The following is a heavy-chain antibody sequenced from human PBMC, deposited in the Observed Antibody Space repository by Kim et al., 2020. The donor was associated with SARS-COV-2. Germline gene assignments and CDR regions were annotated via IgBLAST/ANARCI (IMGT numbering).Heavy chain of an antibody. CDR1: GFTFSSYA. D-gene: IGHD3-22*01. V-gene: IGHV3-30*04. Sequence: GGSLRLFCAASGFTFSSYAMHWVRQAPGKGLEWVAVISYDGSNKYYADSVKGRFTISRDNSKNTLYLQMNSLRAEDTAVYYCARDYYDSSGYYSNWFDPWGQGTLVTVSS. CDR3: ARDYYDSSGYYSNWFDP. CDR2: ISYDGSNK. J-gene: IGHJ5*02.